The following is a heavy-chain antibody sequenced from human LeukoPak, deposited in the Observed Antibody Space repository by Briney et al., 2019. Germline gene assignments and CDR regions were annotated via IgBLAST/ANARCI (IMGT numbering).Heavy chain of an antibody. D-gene: IGHD1-1*01. CDR3: ARDNDKVVDH. Sequence: ASVKVSCKASGYTFTSYGISWVRQAPGQALEWMGWITAYNGNRLYAQRFQGRITLTTDTSTSTSYMELRILEYDDTAIYYCARDNDKVVDHWGQGTLVTVSS. J-gene: IGHJ4*01. V-gene: IGHV1-18*01. CDR1: GYTFTSYG. CDR2: ITAYNGNR.